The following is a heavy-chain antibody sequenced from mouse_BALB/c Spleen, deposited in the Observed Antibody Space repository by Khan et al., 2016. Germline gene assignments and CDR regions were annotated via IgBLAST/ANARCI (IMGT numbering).Heavy chain of an antibody. V-gene: IGHV6-6*01. J-gene: IGHJ2*01. CDR3: TWHHFDYGSTYYFFDV. CDR1: GFTFSDAW. Sequence: EVKLEESGGGLVQPGGSMKLSCAASGFTFSDAWMDWVRQSPEKGLEWVAEIRGKANNHATFYPESVKGRFTISRDDSKSSVYLQMNSLRPEDTGIYYCTWHHFDYGSTYYFFDVWGQGTTLTVSS. D-gene: IGHD1-1*01. CDR2: IRGKANNHAT.